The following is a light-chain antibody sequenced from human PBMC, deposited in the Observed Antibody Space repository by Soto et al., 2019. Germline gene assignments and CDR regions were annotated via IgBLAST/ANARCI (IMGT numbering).Light chain of an antibody. V-gene: IGLV3-21*02. Sequence: HWNQQKPGQAPVLVVYGDTDRPSGIPARFSGSNSGNTANLTISRVEAGDEADYFCQVWESSNDHRTFGRGTKLTVL. CDR3: QVWESSNDHRT. J-gene: IGLJ2*01. CDR2: GDT.